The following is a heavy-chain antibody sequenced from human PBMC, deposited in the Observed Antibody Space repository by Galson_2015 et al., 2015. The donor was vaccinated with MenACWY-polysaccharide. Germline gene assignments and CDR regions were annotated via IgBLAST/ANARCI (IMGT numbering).Heavy chain of an antibody. J-gene: IGHJ4*02. D-gene: IGHD3-10*01. CDR2: IYSGGST. CDR3: ARKFTYGLD. Sequence: SLRLSCAASGLTVSSNYMSWVRQAPGKGLEWVSVIYSGGSTDYADSVKGRFFISRDNSKNTLYLQMNRLRAEDTAVYYCARKFTYGLDWGQGTLVIVSS. V-gene: IGHV3-53*01. CDR1: GLTVSSNY.